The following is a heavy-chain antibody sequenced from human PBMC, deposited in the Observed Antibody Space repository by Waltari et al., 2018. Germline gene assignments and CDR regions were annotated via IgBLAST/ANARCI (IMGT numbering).Heavy chain of an antibody. D-gene: IGHD3-22*01. V-gene: IGHV1-3*01. CDR3: ARFRVYYDSSGLDY. Sequence: QVKLVQSGAEVKKPGASVQVSCKASGYTFTSYALHWVRQAPGQRLEWMGWINAGNGNTKYSQKLQGRVTITRDTSASTAYMELSSLRSEDTAVYYCARFRVYYDSSGLDYWGQGTLVTVSS. J-gene: IGHJ4*02. CDR2: INAGNGNT. CDR1: GYTFTSYA.